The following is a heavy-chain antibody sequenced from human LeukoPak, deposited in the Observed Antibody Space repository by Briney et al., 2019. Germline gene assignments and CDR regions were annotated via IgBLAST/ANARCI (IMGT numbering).Heavy chain of an antibody. V-gene: IGHV3-48*01. CDR2: ISTGSSTI. Sequence: GGSLRLSCAASGFTFSSYSMNWVRRAPGKGLEWVSHISTGSSTIYYADSVKGRFTISRDNSKNTLYLQMNSLRAEDTAVYYCARNRDRNYYFDYWGQGTLVTVSS. J-gene: IGHJ4*02. CDR3: ARNRDRNYYFDY. D-gene: IGHD1-14*01. CDR1: GFTFSSYS.